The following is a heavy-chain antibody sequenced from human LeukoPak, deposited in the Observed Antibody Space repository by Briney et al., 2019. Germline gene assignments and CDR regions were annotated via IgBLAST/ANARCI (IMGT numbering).Heavy chain of an antibody. V-gene: IGHV4-34*01. J-gene: IGHJ4*02. CDR1: GGSFSGYY. CDR3: ARTPGGITGYIGY. CDR2: INHSGST. Sequence: SETLSLTCAVYGGSFSGYYWSWIRQPPGKGLEWIGEINHSGSTNYNPSLKSRVTISVDTSKNQFSLKLSSVTAADTAVYYCARTPGGITGYIGYWGQGTLVTVSS. D-gene: IGHD1-20*01.